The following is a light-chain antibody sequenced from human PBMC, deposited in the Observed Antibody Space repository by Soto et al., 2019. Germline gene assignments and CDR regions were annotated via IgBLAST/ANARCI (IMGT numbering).Light chain of an antibody. V-gene: IGLV2-11*01. CDR1: SSDVGGYNY. J-gene: IGLJ2*01. CDR2: GVT. Sequence: QSALTQPRSVSGSPGQSVTISCTGTSSDVGGYNYVSWYQHHPGKAPKLMIFGVTKRPSGVPDRFSGSKSGNTASLTISGLQAEDEAEYYCCSYAGSYTFLFGGGTKLTVL. CDR3: CSYAGSYTFL.